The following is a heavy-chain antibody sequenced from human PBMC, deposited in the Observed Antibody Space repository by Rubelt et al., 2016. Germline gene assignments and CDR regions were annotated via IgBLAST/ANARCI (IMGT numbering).Heavy chain of an antibody. CDR2: SYDGSNK. CDR3: ARDYYDSSYGAFDI. V-gene: IGHV3-30*01. D-gene: IGHD3-22*01. Sequence: SYDGSNKYYADSVKGRFTISRDNSKNTLYLQMNSLRAEDTAVYYCARDYYDSSYGAFDIWGQGTMVTVSS. J-gene: IGHJ3*02.